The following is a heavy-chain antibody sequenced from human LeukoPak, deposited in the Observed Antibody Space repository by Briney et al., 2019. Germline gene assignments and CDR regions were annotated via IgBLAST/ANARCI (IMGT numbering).Heavy chain of an antibody. Sequence: GGSLRLSCAASGFTFSSYEMNWVRQAPGKGLEWVSDISSSGSTIYYADSVKGRFTISRDNAKNSLYLQMNSLRSEDTAVYYCARGYSYGSEYNYFDYWGQGTLVTVSS. CDR3: ARGYSYGSEYNYFDY. CDR2: ISSSGSTI. CDR1: GFTFSSYE. V-gene: IGHV3-48*03. J-gene: IGHJ4*02. D-gene: IGHD5-18*01.